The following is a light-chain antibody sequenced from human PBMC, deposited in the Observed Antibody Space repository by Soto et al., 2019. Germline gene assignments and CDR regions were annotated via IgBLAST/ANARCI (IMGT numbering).Light chain of an antibody. V-gene: IGKV1-39*01. Sequence: DIQMTQSPSSLSASVGDRVTITCRASESISRHLNWYQQKPGKAPNLLIYAASSLQNGVPSRFSGSGPGTDFTLTISNLQPEDFATYYCQQSYSTLSITFGKGTRLEIK. J-gene: IGKJ5*01. CDR3: QQSYSTLSIT. CDR1: ESISRH. CDR2: AAS.